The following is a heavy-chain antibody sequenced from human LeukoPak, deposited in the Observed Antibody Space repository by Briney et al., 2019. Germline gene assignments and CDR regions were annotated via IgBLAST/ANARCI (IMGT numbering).Heavy chain of an antibody. J-gene: IGHJ4*02. V-gene: IGHV4-39*01. CDR2: INYSGNT. CDR1: GGSLSSTISYY. CDR3: ARRGYSSGSYNFDY. Sequence: SETLSLTCTVSGGSLSSTISYYWGWIRQPPGKGLEWVGSINYSGNTVYTPSLKSRVSISVDTSKNQFSLKLTSVTAADTAVYYCARRGYSSGSYNFDYWGQGILVTVSS. D-gene: IGHD6-19*01.